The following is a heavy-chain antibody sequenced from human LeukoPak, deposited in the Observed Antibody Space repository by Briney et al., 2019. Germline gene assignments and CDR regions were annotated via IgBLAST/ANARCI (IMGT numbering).Heavy chain of an antibody. J-gene: IGHJ4*02. CDR2: ISGRGNYI. V-gene: IGHV3-21*01. CDR1: GFTFSSHN. D-gene: IGHD3-22*01. Sequence: PGGSLRLSCAASGFTFSSHNMNWVRQAPGKGLEWVSSISGRGNYIFYADSVKGRFTISRDSAKNSLSLQMNSLRAEDTAVYYCAKDQGFDYHDSSGYYLDYWGQGTLVAVSS. CDR3: AKDQGFDYHDSSGYYLDY.